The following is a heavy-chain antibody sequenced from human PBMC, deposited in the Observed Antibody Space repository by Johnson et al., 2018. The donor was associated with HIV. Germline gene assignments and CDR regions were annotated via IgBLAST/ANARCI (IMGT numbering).Heavy chain of an antibody. D-gene: IGHD7-27*01. Sequence: QVQLVESGGGVVQPGRSVRLSCAASGFTFSSYAMHWVRQAPGKGLEWVAVISYDGSNKYYADSVKGRFTISRDNSKNTLYLKMNSLRAEDTAVYYCARETGDDAFDIWGQGTMVTVSS. CDR1: GFTFSSYA. J-gene: IGHJ3*02. V-gene: IGHV3-30-3*01. CDR3: ARETGDDAFDI. CDR2: ISYDGSNK.